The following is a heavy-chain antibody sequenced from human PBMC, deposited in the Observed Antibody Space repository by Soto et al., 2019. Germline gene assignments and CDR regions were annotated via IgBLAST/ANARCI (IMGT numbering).Heavy chain of an antibody. CDR3: ARLTIGVVIPDYGMDV. CDR2: ISYDGSNK. Sequence: QVQLVESGGGVVQPGRSLRLSCAASGFTFSSYAMHWVRQAPGKGLEWVAVISYDGSNKYYADSVKGRFTISRDNSKNXLYLQMSSLRAEDTAVYYCARLTIGVVIPDYGMDVWGQGTPVTVSS. J-gene: IGHJ6*02. D-gene: IGHD3-3*01. V-gene: IGHV3-30-3*01. CDR1: GFTFSSYA.